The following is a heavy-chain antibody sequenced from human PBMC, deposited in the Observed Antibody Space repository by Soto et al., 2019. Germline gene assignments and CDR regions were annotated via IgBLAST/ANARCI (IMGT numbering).Heavy chain of an antibody. CDR3: AAGITIFGGGRRYFDY. D-gene: IGHD3-3*01. V-gene: IGHV3-33*01. Sequence: GGSLRLSCAASGFTFSSYGMHWGRQAPGKGLEWVAVIWYNGSNKYYADSVKGRFTISRDNSKNTLYLQMNSLRDEDTAVYYCAAGITIFGGGRRYFDYWGQRTLVTVSS. J-gene: IGHJ4*02. CDR1: GFTFSSYG. CDR2: IWYNGSNK.